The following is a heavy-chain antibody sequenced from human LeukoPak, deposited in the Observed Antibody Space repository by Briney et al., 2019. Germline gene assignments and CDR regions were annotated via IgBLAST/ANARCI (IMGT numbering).Heavy chain of an antibody. J-gene: IGHJ4*02. V-gene: IGHV4-39*01. CDR2: IYFSGAT. D-gene: IGHD3-10*01. Sequence: SETVSLTCTVSGGSISSFSYYWGWIRQPPGKGLEWIVSIYFSGATYYNPSLKTRATISVDTSKNQFHLTLSSVTAADTAVYYCARPRHYYGSGFDYWGQGTLVTVSS. CDR1: GGSISSFSYY. CDR3: ARPRHYYGSGFDY.